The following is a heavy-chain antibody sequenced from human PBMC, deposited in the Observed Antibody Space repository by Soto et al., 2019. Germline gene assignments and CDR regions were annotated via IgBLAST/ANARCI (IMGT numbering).Heavy chain of an antibody. J-gene: IGHJ5*02. V-gene: IGHV1-69*08. D-gene: IGHD6-19*01. CDR3: ARDSKAVAGGFDP. CDR2: IIPILGIA. Sequence: QVQLVQSGAEVKKPGSSVKVSCKASGGTFSSYTISWVRQAPGQGLEWMGRIIPILGIANYAQKFQGRVTITADKSTSTAYMELSSLRSEDTAVYYCARDSKAVAGGFDPWGQGNLVTVSS. CDR1: GGTFSSYT.